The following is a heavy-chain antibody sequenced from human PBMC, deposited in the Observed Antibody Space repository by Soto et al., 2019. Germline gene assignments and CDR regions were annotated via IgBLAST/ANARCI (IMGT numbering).Heavy chain of an antibody. D-gene: IGHD3-9*01. J-gene: IGHJ4*02. CDR2: IYPGDSDT. V-gene: IGHV5-51*01. CDR1: GNSFTTFW. Sequence: PGESLNISCKGSGNSFTTFWIAWVRQLPGKGLEWMGMIYPGDSDTRYNPSFQGQVTISADKSISAAYLQWGSLMASDTAIYYCARLGLTPYAPDYWGQGTLVTVSS. CDR3: ARLGLTPYAPDY.